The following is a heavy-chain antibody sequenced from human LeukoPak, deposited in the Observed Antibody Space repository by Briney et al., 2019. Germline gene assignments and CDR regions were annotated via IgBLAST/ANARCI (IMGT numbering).Heavy chain of an antibody. CDR2: INTDTGNP. CDR1: GYTFTSYA. D-gene: IGHD3-22*01. Sequence: ASVKVSCKAFGYTFTSYAMNWVRQAPGQGLEWMGWINTDTGNPTYAQGFTGRFVFSLDTSVSTAYLQISSLKADDTAIYYCARDDGAHYYDSSGYYGWFDPWGQGTPVTVSS. CDR3: ARDDGAHYYDSSGYYGWFDP. J-gene: IGHJ5*02. V-gene: IGHV7-4-1*02.